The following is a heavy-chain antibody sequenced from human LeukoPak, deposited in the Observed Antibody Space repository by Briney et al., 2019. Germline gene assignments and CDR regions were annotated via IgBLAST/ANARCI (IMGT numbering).Heavy chain of an antibody. CDR1: GFTFGYHA. Sequence: GGSLRLSCTASGFTFGYHAINWVRHAPGRGLEGVGFIRSQAYSGTTEYATSVKDRFTISRDDSKSNAHLQMNSLKTEDTAVYYCTRDIVSISQPYYFDYWGQGTLVTVSS. V-gene: IGHV3-49*04. CDR3: TRDIVSISQPYYFDY. J-gene: IGHJ4*02. CDR2: IRSQAYSGTT. D-gene: IGHD2-2*01.